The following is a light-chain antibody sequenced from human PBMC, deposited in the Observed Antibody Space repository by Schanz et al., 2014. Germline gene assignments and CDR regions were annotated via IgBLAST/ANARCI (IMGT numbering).Light chain of an antibody. J-gene: IGLJ2*01. Sequence: QSALTQPPSASGSPGQSVTISCTGTSSDVGGYDYVSWYQQHPGKAPKLMIYEVSKRPSGVPNRFSGSKSGNTASLTVSGLQAEDEADYYCSSYAGSKNLVFGGGTKLPVL. CDR2: EVS. CDR3: SSYAGSKNLV. CDR1: SSDVGGYDY. V-gene: IGLV2-8*01.